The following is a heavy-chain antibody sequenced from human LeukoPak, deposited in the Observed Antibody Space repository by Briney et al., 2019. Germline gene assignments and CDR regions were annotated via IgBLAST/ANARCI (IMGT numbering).Heavy chain of an antibody. J-gene: IGHJ6*02. D-gene: IGHD3-10*01. CDR3: ASLYYYGSGSYYSVYYGMDV. V-gene: IGHV4-59*01. CDR1: GGSISSYY. CDR2: IYYSGST. Sequence: SETLSLTCTVSGGSISSYYWSWIRQPPGKGLEWIGYIYYSGSTNYNPSLKSRVTISVDTSKNQFSLKLSSVTAADTAVYYCASLYYYGSGSYYSVYYGMDVWGQGTTVTVSS.